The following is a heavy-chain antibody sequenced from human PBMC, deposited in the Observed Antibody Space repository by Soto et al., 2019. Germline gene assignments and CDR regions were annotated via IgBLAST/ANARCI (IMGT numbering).Heavy chain of an antibody. V-gene: IGHV1-18*01. J-gene: IGHJ6*03. CDR1: GYTFTSYG. Sequence: ASVKVSCKASGYTFTSYGISWVRQAPGQGLEWMGWISAYNGDTNYAQKLQGRVTMTTDTSTSTAYMELRSLRSDDTAVYYCARRSYYYYYMDVWGKGTTVTVSS. CDR2: ISAYNGDT. CDR3: ARRSYYYYYMDV.